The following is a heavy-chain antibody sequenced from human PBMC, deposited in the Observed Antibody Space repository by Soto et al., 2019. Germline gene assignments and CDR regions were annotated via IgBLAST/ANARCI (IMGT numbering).Heavy chain of an antibody. CDR3: ARDNYHRGYSYGSLDY. CDR2: IYYSGST. CDR1: GGSISSGGYY. V-gene: IGHV4-31*03. J-gene: IGHJ4*02. Sequence: SETLSLTCTVSGGSISSGGYYWSWIRQHPGKGLEWIGYIYYSGSTYYNPSLKSRVTISVDTSKNQFSLKLSSVTAADTAVYYCARDNYHRGYSYGSLDYWGQGTLVTVSS. D-gene: IGHD5-18*01.